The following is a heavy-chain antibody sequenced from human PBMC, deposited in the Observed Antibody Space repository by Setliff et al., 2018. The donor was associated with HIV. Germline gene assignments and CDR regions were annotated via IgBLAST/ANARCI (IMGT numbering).Heavy chain of an antibody. CDR2: IYSGSST. J-gene: IGHJ3*02. Sequence: ETLSLTCTVSYGSISGNYMNWVRQAPGKGLEWVSVIYSGSSTYYADSVKGRFTISRENSKNTLYLQMNSLRAEDTAVYYCARATYSSSWYKGLGAFDIWGQGTMVTVSS. D-gene: IGHD6-13*01. CDR3: ARATYSSSWYKGLGAFDI. V-gene: IGHV3-66*01. CDR1: YGSISGNY.